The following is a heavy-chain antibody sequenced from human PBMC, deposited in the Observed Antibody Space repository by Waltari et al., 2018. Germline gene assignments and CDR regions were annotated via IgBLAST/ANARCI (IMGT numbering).Heavy chain of an antibody. CDR3: ARHARGRGDGYKFDY. CDR2: IYYSGST. D-gene: IGHD5-12*01. Sequence: QLQLQESGPGLVKPSETLSLTCTVSGGSISSSSYYWGWIRQPPGKGLEWIGSIYYSGSTYHNPSLKSRVTISVDTSKNQFSLKLSSVTAADTAVYYCARHARGRGDGYKFDYWGQGTLVTVSS. CDR1: GGSISSSSYY. J-gene: IGHJ4*02. V-gene: IGHV4-39*01.